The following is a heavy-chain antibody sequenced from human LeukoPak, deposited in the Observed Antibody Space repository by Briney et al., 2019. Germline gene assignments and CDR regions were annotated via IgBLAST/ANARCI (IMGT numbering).Heavy chain of an antibody. CDR1: GGSISSYY. J-gene: IGHJ6*03. D-gene: IGHD5-18*01. CDR2: IYYSGST. V-gene: IGHV4-59*01. Sequence: KASETLSLTCTVSGGSISSYYWSWIRQPPGKGLEWIGYIYYSGSTNYNPSLKSRVTISVDTSKNQFSLKLSSVTAADTAVYYCARDLGYSYPADYYYMDVWGKGTTVTVSS. CDR3: ARDLGYSYPADYYYMDV.